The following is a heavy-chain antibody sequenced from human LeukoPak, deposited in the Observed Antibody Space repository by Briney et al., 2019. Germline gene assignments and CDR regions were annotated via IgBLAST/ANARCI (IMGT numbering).Heavy chain of an antibody. D-gene: IGHD1-26*01. CDR1: GFTFSDHW. Sequence: PGGPLRLSCAASGFTFSDHWMDWVRQAPGKGLEWVGRIKIKAHGYTTEYAASAEGRFIISRDDSKNSLSLQMNSLKSEDTAVYYCTDIGAGGDYWGQGTLVTVSS. CDR2: IKIKAHGYTT. CDR3: TDIGAGGDY. V-gene: IGHV3-72*01. J-gene: IGHJ4*02.